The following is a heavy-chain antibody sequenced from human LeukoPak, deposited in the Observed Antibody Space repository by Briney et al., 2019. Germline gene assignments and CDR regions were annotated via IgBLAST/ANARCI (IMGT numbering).Heavy chain of an antibody. V-gene: IGHV3-74*01. CDR1: GFTFSSYW. D-gene: IGHD3-22*01. CDR2: INSDGSST. Sequence: GRSLRLSCAASGFTFSSYWMHWVRQAPGKGLVWVSRINSDGSSTSYADSVKGRFTISRDNAKNTLYLQMNSLRAEDTAVYYCARGDRYYYDSSGYYHDYWGQGTLVTVSS. J-gene: IGHJ4*02. CDR3: ARGDRYYYDSSGYYHDY.